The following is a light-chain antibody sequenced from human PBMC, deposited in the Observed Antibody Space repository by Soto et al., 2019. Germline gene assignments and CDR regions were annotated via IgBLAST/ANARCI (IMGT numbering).Light chain of an antibody. Sequence: QSALTQPASVSGSPGQSITISCTGTSSDVGGYNYVSWYQQHPGKAPKLMIYDVSNRPSGVSNRFSGSKSGNTASLTISGLPAEDPAAYYYCSYTSSSTLVVFGGGTKLTVL. CDR1: SSDVGGYNY. V-gene: IGLV2-14*01. J-gene: IGLJ2*01. CDR2: DVS. CDR3: CSYTSSSTLVV.